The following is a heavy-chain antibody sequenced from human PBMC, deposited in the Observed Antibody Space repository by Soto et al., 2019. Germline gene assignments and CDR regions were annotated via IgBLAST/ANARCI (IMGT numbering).Heavy chain of an antibody. CDR1: GYTFTSTY. D-gene: IGHD1-1*01. Sequence: ASVKVSCKASGYTFTSTYMHWVRQAPGQGLEWMGVINPNGDRIIYADSVRGRFTISRDNGMQSLFLHMNSLRDEDTAVYYCARDGKGAAYTFGPYYFASWGQGALVTVSS. CDR3: ARDGKGAAYTFGPYYFAS. CDR2: INPNGDRI. J-gene: IGHJ4*02. V-gene: IGHV1-46*04.